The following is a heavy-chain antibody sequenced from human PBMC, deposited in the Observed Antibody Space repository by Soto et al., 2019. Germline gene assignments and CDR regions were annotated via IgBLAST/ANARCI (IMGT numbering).Heavy chain of an antibody. D-gene: IGHD3-10*01. V-gene: IGHV3-21*01. CDR2: ISSSSIYI. CDR3: ARVREGHYCGSGAKDY. J-gene: IGHJ4*02. CDR1: GFTFSTFG. Sequence: QLVESGGGLVKPGGSLRLSCAASGFTFSTFGMNWVRQAPGKGLEWVSSISSSSIYIYYADSVKGRFTISRDNAKNSLYLQMHSLRAEDTALYYCARVREGHYCGSGAKDYWGQGTLVTVSS.